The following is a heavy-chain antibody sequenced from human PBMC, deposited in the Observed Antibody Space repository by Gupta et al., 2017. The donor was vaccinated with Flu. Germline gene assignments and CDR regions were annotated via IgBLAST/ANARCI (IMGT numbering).Heavy chain of an antibody. J-gene: IGHJ4*02. CDR2: INSDGSST. V-gene: IGHV3-74*01. D-gene: IGHD4-23*01. CDR1: GFTFSTYR. Sequence: EVQLVESGGGLVQPGGSLRLSCAASGFTFSTYRLHWVRQAPRQGLVWVSRINSDGSSTSYADSVKGRFTISRDNAKNTLYLQMNSLRAEDTAVYCCAREGPSPHNYGGNGKFDYWGQGTLVTVAA. CDR3: AREGPSPHNYGGNGKFDY.